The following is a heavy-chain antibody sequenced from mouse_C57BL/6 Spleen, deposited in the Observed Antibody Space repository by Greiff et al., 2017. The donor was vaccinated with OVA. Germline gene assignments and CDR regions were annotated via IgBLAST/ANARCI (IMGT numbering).Heavy chain of an antibody. CDR3: ARPFYYDYDREFAY. J-gene: IGHJ3*01. CDR1: GFTFSSYA. D-gene: IGHD2-4*01. Sequence: EVKLVESGGGLVKPGGSLKLSCAASGFTFSSYAMSWVRQTPEKRLEWVATISDGGSYTYYPDNVKGRFTISRDNAKNNLYLQMSHLKSEDTAMYYCARPFYYDYDREFAYWGQGTLVTVSA. V-gene: IGHV5-4*03. CDR2: ISDGGSYT.